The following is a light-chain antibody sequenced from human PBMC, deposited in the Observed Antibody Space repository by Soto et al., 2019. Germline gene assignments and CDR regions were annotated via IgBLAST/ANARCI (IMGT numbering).Light chain of an antibody. CDR2: GAS. CDR1: QSVSSTF. Sequence: EIVLTQSPGSLSLSPGERATLSCRASQSVSSTFFAWYQLTPGQAPRLLIYGASNRATGIPDRFSGSGSGTDVTLTISRLEPEDFAVYYCQQYASSVTFGQGTKVEIK. CDR3: QQYASSVT. V-gene: IGKV3-20*01. J-gene: IGKJ1*01.